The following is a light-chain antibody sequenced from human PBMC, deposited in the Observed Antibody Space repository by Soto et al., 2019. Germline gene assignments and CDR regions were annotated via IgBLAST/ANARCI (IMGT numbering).Light chain of an antibody. J-gene: IGKJ4*01. Sequence: IQLTQSPSSLSASVGERATITCRASQDIAIYLAWYQQKPGEAPKLLIYAASTLYGGVPSRFSGSGSGTDFALTITSLQAEDFATYYCQQHRMYPSTFGRGTKVDIK. CDR2: AAS. CDR3: QQHRMYPST. CDR1: QDIAIY. V-gene: IGKV1-9*01.